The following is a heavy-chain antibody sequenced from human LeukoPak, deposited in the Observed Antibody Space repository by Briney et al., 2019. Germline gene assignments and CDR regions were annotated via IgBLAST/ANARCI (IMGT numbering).Heavy chain of an antibody. J-gene: IGHJ4*02. CDR2: ISYDGSNK. CDR3: ASDLEIIPYYYGSGSYQFDY. CDR1: GFTFSSYA. Sequence: PGRSLRLSCAASGFTFSSYAMHWVRQAPGKGLEWVAVISYDGSNKYYADSVKGRFTISRDNSKNTLYLQMNSLRAEDTAVYYCASDLEIIPYYYGSGSYQFDYWGQGTLVTVSS. D-gene: IGHD3-10*01. V-gene: IGHV3-30-3*01.